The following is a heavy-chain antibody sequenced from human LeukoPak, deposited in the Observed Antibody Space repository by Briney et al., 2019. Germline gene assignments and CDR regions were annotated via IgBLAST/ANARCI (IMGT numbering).Heavy chain of an antibody. CDR3: ARNTIAVAYYYYYYMDV. V-gene: IGHV3-74*01. D-gene: IGHD6-19*01. CDR1: GFTFNTYW. CDR2: INSDGSST. Sequence: TGGSLRLSCVATGFTFNTYWMHWVRQAPGKGLVWVSRINSDGSSTRYADSVKGRFTISRDNAKNTLYLQMNSLRAEDTAVYYCARNTIAVAYYYYYYMDVWGKGTTVTVSS. J-gene: IGHJ6*03.